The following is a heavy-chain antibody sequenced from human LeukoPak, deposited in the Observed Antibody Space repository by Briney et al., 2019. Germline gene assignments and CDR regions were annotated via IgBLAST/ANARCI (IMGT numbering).Heavy chain of an antibody. J-gene: IGHJ4*02. CDR2: IYYSGST. Sequence: PSETLSLTCTVSGGSISTYYWNWIRQPAGKGLEWIGYIYYSGSTNYNPSLKSRVTISVDTSKNQFSLKLSSVTAADTAMYYCARDGSARYYFDYWGQGTLVTVSS. V-gene: IGHV4-59*01. CDR1: GGSISTYY. CDR3: ARDGSARYYFDY.